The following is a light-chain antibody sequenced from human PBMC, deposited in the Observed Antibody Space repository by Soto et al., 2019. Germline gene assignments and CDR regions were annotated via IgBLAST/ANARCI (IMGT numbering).Light chain of an antibody. CDR2: AAS. J-gene: IGKJ3*01. CDR3: LHHNSYPLT. V-gene: IGKV1-17*01. Sequence: IQLTQSPSSLSASVGDRVTITCRASQGIGSALAWYQQKPGKAPKRLIYAASSLQSGVPSRFSGSGSGTEFTLTISGLQPEDVATYYCLHHNSYPLTFGPGTKVDIK. CDR1: QGIGSA.